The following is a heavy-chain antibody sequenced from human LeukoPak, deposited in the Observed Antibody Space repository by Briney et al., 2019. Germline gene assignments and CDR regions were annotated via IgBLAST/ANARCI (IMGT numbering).Heavy chain of an antibody. V-gene: IGHV3-7*01. CDR1: GFTVSNYW. D-gene: IGHD2-21*01. CDR3: TRDNRYYY. CDR2: IKEDGSEK. J-gene: IGHJ4*02. Sequence: PGGALRLSCAAAGFTVSNYWMSWVRQAPGKGLEWVANIKEDGSEKYYEDSVKGRFTISRDNAKNLVYLQMNSLRAEDTAVYYCTRDNRYYYWGQGTVVTVSS.